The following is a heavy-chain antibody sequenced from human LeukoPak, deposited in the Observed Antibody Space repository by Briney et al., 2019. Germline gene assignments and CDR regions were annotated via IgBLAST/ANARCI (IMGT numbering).Heavy chain of an antibody. CDR1: GFTFSSYG. D-gene: IGHD4-17*01. CDR2: ISYDGSNK. J-gene: IGHJ3*02. CDR3: AKFSGYGDYATPDAFDI. Sequence: GRTLRLSCAASGFTFSSYGMHRVRQAPGKGQEWVAVISYDGSNKYYADSVKGRFTISRDNSKNTLYLQMNSLRAEDTAVYYCAKFSGYGDYATPDAFDIWGQGTMVTVSS. V-gene: IGHV3-30*18.